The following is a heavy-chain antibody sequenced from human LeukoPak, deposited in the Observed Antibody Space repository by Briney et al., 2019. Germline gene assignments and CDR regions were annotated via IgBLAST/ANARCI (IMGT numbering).Heavy chain of an antibody. CDR1: GGSTSSSDYY. V-gene: IGHV4-39*01. D-gene: IGHD3-16*01. Sequence: SETLSLTCTLSGGSTSSSDYYWGWIRQPPGKGLEWIGSIYYSGSTYYNPSLKSRVTISVDTSKNQFSLKLSSVTAADTAVYHCARQVKVGGLIGYYFDLWGQGTLVTVSS. CDR3: ARQVKVGGLIGYYFDL. CDR2: IYYSGST. J-gene: IGHJ4*02.